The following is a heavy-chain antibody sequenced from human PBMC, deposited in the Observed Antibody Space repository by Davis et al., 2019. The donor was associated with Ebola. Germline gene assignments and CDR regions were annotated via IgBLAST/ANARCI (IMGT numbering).Heavy chain of an antibody. CDR3: ARINSYGDFDY. V-gene: IGHV3-11*06. CDR1: GFTFSDYY. J-gene: IGHJ4*02. CDR2: ISSSSSYT. D-gene: IGHD5-18*01. Sequence: GESLKISCAASGFTFSDYYMSWIRQAPGKGLEWVSYISSSSSYTNYADSVKGRFTISRDNAKNTLYLQMNSLRAEDTAVYYCARINSYGDFDYWGQGTLVTVSS.